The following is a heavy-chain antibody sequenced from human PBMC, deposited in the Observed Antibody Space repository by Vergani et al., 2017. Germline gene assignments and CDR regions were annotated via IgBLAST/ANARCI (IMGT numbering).Heavy chain of an antibody. J-gene: IGHJ4*02. CDR3: ARETELLWFGESDY. CDR2: IYHSGST. D-gene: IGHD3-10*01. Sequence: QVQLQESGPGLVKPSETLSLTCTVPGYSISSGYYWGWIRQPPGKGLDWIGSIYHSGSTYYNPSLKSRVTISVDTSKNQFSLKLSSLTAADTAVYYCARETELLWFGESDYWGQGTLVTVSS. V-gene: IGHV4-38-2*02. CDR1: GYSISSGYY.